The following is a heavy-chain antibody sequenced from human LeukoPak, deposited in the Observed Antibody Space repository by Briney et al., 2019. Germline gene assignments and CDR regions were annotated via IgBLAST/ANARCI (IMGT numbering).Heavy chain of an antibody. Sequence: ASVKVSFKASGYAFNGYYMNWVRQAPGQGLEWMGWIDPNSGGTYYAQKFQGRVTMTRDTSISTAYMELSRVTSDDTAVYYCARTINRDGYNALNYWGQGTLVTVSS. D-gene: IGHD5-24*01. CDR1: GYAFNGYY. CDR3: ARTINRDGYNALNY. CDR2: IDPNSGGT. J-gene: IGHJ4*02. V-gene: IGHV1-2*02.